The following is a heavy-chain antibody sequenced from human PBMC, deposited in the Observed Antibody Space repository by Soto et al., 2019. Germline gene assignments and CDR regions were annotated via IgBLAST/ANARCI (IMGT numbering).Heavy chain of an antibody. Sequence: EVQLLESGGGLVQPGGSLRLPCAASGFSFSIYGMNWVRQVPEKGLEWVSGISSTGGSTYYAVSVEGRFTISRDNSKNTVYLQMNSLRAEDMAVYYCARGGQYCSGGGCYPPFYWGQGTLVTVSS. J-gene: IGHJ4*02. V-gene: IGHV3-23*01. D-gene: IGHD2-15*01. CDR3: ARGGQYCSGGGCYPPFY. CDR2: ISSTGGST. CDR1: GFSFSIYG.